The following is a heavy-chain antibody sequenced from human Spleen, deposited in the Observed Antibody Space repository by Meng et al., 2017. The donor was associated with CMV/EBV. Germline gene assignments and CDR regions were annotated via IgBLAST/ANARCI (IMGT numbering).Heavy chain of an antibody. CDR2: IHHSGTT. J-gene: IGHJ4*02. CDR1: GDSLISSNW. V-gene: IGHV4-4*02. CDR3: ARRGPQLYDY. D-gene: IGHD3-10*01. Sequence: LPCAVSGDSLISSNWWSWVRQPPGEGLEWIGEIHHSGTTNYNPSLKSRVTISVDKSKNQFSLKLTSVTAADTAFYYCARRGPQLYDYWGQGTLVTVSS.